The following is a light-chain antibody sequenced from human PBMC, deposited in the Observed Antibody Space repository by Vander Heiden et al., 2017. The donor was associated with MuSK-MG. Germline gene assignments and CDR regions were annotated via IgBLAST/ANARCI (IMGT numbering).Light chain of an antibody. CDR1: QSLIYTSKNKNY. V-gene: IGKV4-1*01. Sequence: IVMTQSPASLTVSLGEESTISCKSIQSLIYTSKNKNYVSWYQQKPGQPPKLLIYWASTREAVVPDRFSGSGSGTDFTLTISSLQAEDVAYYYCQQNDRNPVTFGGGTKVEIK. J-gene: IGKJ4*01. CDR3: QQNDRNPVT. CDR2: WAS.